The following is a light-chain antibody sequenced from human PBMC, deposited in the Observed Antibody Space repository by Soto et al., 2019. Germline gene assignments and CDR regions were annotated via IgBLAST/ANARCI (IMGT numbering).Light chain of an antibody. J-gene: IGKJ4*01. CDR1: QSVTYN. Sequence: EIVMTQSPATLSVSPGETATLSCRASQSVTYNLAWYQQKPGQGPRILIYGAFTRATGIPARFSCSGSGKEFTLTISSLQSEDFAVYYCQQYKNWPPLTFGGGTKVEI. CDR3: QQYKNWPPLT. CDR2: GAF. V-gene: IGKV3-15*01.